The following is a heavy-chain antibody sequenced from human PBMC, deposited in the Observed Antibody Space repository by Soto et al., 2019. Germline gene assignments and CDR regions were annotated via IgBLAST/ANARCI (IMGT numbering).Heavy chain of an antibody. CDR3: ARGDGAPYYYGMDV. D-gene: IGHD1-26*01. CDR2: IIPILGIA. J-gene: IGHJ6*02. CDR1: GGTFSSYT. V-gene: IGHV1-69*02. Sequence: QVQLVQSGAEVKKPGSSVKVSCKASGGTFSSYTISWVRQAPGQGLEWMGRIIPILGIANYAQKFQGRVTITADKSTSTAYMELSSLSSEDTAVYYCARGDGAPYYYGMDVWGQGTTVTVSS.